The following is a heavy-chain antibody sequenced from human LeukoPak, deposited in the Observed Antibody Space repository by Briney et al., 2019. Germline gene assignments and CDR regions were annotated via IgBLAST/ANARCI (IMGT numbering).Heavy chain of an antibody. CDR3: ARDRDDYDYVWGSLDY. V-gene: IGHV1-18*04. J-gene: IGHJ4*02. CDR2: ISVYNGNT. CDR1: GYIFTSYG. D-gene: IGHD3-16*01. Sequence: VASVKVSCKASGYIFTSYGISWVRQAPGQGLEWMGWISVYNGNTNYAQKFQGRVTMTRDTSISTAYMELSRLRSDDTAVYYCARDRDDYDYVWGSLDYWGQGTLVTVSS.